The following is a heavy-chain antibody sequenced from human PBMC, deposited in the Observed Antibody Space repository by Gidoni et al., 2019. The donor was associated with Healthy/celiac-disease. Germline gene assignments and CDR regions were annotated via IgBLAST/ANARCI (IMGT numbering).Heavy chain of an antibody. CDR1: GGSISIGGYY. Sequence: QVQLQESGPGLVKPSQTLSLTCTVSGGSISIGGYYWSWIRQTPGKGMERIGYIYYSGRTYYNPSLKSRVTISVDTSKNQFSLKLSSVTAADTAVYYCARARSSRRAFDIWGQGTMVTVSS. V-gene: IGHV4-31*03. CDR2: IYYSGRT. CDR3: ARARSSRRAFDI. J-gene: IGHJ3*02.